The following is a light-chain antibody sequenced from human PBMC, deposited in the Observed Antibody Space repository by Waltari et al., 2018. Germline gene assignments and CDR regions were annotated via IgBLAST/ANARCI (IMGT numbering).Light chain of an antibody. J-gene: IGLJ3*02. CDR3: GTWDTSLSVGV. Sequence: QSLLTQPPSMSAAPGQKVTISCSGTSFNIGKTYVSWYQHLPGTAPKLLIQENDKRPSGIPDRFSGSRSGTSATLDITGLQTGDEADYYCGTWDTSLSVGVFGGGTKVTVL. V-gene: IGLV1-51*02. CDR2: END. CDR1: SFNIGKTY.